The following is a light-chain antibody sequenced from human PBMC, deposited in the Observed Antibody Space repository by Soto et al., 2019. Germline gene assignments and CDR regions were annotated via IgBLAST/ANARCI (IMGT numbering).Light chain of an antibody. V-gene: IGLV1-44*01. CDR1: SSNIGSNT. Sequence: QSVLTQSPSASGTPGQRVTISCSGSSSNIGSNTVSWYQQLPGTAPKLLIYSNNQQPSGVPDRFSGSKSGTSASLAIGGLQSEDEGDYYCATWDDSLNGHVFGTGTKLTVL. CDR3: ATWDDSLNGHV. CDR2: SNN. J-gene: IGLJ1*01.